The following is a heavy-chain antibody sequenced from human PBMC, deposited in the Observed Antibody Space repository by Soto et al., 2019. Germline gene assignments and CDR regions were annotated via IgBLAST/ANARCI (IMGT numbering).Heavy chain of an antibody. Sequence: SVKGSCKASGGTFSSYGVSWVRQAPGQGLEWMGGIIPIFGTANYAQKFQGRVTITADESTSTAYMELSSLRSEDTAVYYCASSHSHYHANRLPTYYFDYWGQGTLVTVSS. J-gene: IGHJ4*02. CDR2: IIPIFGTA. V-gene: IGHV1-69*13. CDR1: GGTFSSYG. D-gene: IGHD1-26*01. CDR3: ASSHSHYHANRLPTYYFDY.